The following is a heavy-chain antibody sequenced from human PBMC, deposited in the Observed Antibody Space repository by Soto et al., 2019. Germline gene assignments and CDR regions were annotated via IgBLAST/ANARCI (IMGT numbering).Heavy chain of an antibody. D-gene: IGHD4-17*01. Sequence: EVQLVESGGGLVQPGGSLRLSCAASGFTFSSYWMSWVRQAPGKGLEWVANIKQDGSEKYYVDSVKGRFTISRDNAKNSLYLQMNSLRAEDTVVYYCARVYRDYLYYFDYCGQGTLVTVSS. V-gene: IGHV3-7*03. CDR1: GFTFSSYW. CDR3: ARVYRDYLYYFDY. J-gene: IGHJ4*02. CDR2: IKQDGSEK.